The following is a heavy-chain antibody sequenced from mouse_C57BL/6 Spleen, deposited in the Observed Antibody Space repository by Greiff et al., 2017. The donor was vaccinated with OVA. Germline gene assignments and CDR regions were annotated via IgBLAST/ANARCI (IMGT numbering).Heavy chain of an antibody. D-gene: IGHD1-1*01. CDR3: ARYHYGSSYDYFDY. J-gene: IGHJ2*01. CDR1: GYTFTDYN. Sequence: EVKLVESGPELVKPGASVKMSCKASGYTFTDYNMHWVKQSHGKSLEWIGYINPNNGGTSYNQKFKGKATLTVNKSSSTAYMELRSLTSEDSAVYYCARYHYGSSYDYFDYWGQGTTLTVSS. CDR2: INPNNGGT. V-gene: IGHV1-22*01.